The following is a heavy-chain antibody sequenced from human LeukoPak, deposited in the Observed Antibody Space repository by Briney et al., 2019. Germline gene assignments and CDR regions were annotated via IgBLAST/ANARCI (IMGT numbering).Heavy chain of an antibody. CDR1: GGSISSHY. V-gene: IGHV4-59*11. Sequence: SETLSLTCTVSGGSISSHYWSWIRQPPGKGLEWIGYIYYSGSTNYNPSLKSRVTISVDTSKNQFSLKLSSVTAADTAVYYCAREPLYYDFWSGYYWWFDPWGQGTLVTVSS. J-gene: IGHJ5*02. CDR3: AREPLYYDFWSGYYWWFDP. CDR2: IYYSGST. D-gene: IGHD3-3*01.